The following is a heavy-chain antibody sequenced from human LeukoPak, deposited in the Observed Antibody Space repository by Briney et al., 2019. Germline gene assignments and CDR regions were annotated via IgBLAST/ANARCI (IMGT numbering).Heavy chain of an antibody. CDR1: GFEFNVYG. CDR3: AKDDSALWFGELSHYFNW. Sequence: GGSLRLSCAASGFEFNVYGMNWVRQAPGKGLEWVSSISGRGDTTSYADSVKGRFIISRDISKNTLYLQMNSLRADDTAVYYCAKDDSALWFGELSHYFNWWGQGTLVTVSS. D-gene: IGHD3-10*01. V-gene: IGHV3-23*01. CDR2: ISGRGDTT. J-gene: IGHJ4*02.